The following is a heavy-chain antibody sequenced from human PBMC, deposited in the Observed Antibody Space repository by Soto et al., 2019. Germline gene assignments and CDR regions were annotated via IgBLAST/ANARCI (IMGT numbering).Heavy chain of an antibody. D-gene: IGHD3-22*01. CDR1: GFTFSNAW. V-gene: IGHV3-15*07. CDR2: IKSKTDGGTT. J-gene: IGHJ4*02. Sequence: EVQLVESGGGLVKPGGSLRLSCAASGFTFSNAWMNWVRQAPGKGLEWVGRIKSKTDGGTTDYAAPVKGRFTISRDDSKNTLYLQMNSLKTEDTGVYYCTTPNYYDSSGYPHYYFDYWGQGTLVTVSS. CDR3: TTPNYYDSSGYPHYYFDY.